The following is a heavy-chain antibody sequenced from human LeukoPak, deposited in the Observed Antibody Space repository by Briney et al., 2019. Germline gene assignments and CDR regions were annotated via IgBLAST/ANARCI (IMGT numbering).Heavy chain of an antibody. D-gene: IGHD6-13*01. CDR1: GGTFSSYA. V-gene: IGHV1-69*13. Sequence: ASVKVSCKASGGTFSSYAISWVRQAPGQGLEWMGGIIPIFGTANYAQKFQGRVTITADESTSTAYMELSSLGSEDTAVYYCASSTGIAAAGLDYWGQGTLVTVSS. CDR2: IIPIFGTA. J-gene: IGHJ4*02. CDR3: ASSTGIAAAGLDY.